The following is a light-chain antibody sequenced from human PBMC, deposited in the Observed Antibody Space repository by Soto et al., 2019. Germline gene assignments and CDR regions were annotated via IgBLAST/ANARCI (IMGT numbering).Light chain of an antibody. CDR2: GAS. CDR3: QQYGTSPIP. J-gene: IGKJ5*01. V-gene: IGKV3-20*01. CDR1: QTVSSY. Sequence: SPGTLSLSPGERATLSCRASQTVSSYLTWYQQRPGQAPRLLISGASRRATGIPDRFSGSGSGTDFTLTISRLEPEDFALYYCQQYGTSPIPFGQGTRLEIK.